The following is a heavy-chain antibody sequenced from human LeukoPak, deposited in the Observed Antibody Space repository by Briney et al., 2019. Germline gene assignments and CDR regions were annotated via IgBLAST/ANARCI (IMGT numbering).Heavy chain of an antibody. CDR2: SKNKDYAYST. J-gene: IGHJ4*02. CDR3: TRIFYYGTRGYYPDF. V-gene: IGHV3-72*01. D-gene: IGHD3-22*01. CDR1: GFTFSDHH. Sequence: QPGRSLRLSCAASGFTFSDHHMDWVRQAPGKGLEWTGRSKNKDYAYSTVYAASVKGRFTFSRDDPKNSLYLQMNSLTTEDTAVYYCTRIFYYGTRGYYPDFWGQGTLVTVSS.